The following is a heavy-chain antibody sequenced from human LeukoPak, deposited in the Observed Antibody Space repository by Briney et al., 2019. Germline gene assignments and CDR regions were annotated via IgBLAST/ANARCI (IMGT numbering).Heavy chain of an antibody. CDR1: GFTVSSNY. Sequence: GGSLRLSCAASGFTVSSNYMSWVRQAPGKGLEWVSAISGSGGSTYYADSVKGRFTISRDNSKNTLYLQMNSLRAEDTAVYYCAKDREDYGDSFDYWGQGTLVTVSS. D-gene: IGHD4-17*01. CDR2: ISGSGGST. J-gene: IGHJ4*02. V-gene: IGHV3-23*01. CDR3: AKDREDYGDSFDY.